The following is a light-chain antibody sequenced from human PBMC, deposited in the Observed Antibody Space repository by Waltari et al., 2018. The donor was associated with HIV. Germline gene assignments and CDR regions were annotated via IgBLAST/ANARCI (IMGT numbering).Light chain of an antibody. CDR1: TSNIGADYD. CDR3: QAYDSSLSASV. CDR2: DNN. V-gene: IGLV1-40*01. J-gene: IGLJ3*02. Sequence: QSVLTQPPSVSGAPGQRVTVSCTGNTSNIGADYDIHWYQQVPGTAPKVFIYDNNNRPSGVPDRFSGSKSGASASLIIAVLQAVDDANYFFQAYDSSLSASVFGGGTKLTVL.